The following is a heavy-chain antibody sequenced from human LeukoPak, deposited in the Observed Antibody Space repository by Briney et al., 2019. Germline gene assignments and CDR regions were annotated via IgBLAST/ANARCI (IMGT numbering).Heavy chain of an antibody. J-gene: IGHJ4*02. V-gene: IGHV3-48*02. CDR3: ARDLDWAFDC. CDR1: GSTFSSYA. CDR2: INADSNLI. D-gene: IGHD3-9*01. Sequence: QAGGTLRLPCAASGSTFSSYAMNWVRRAPGKGLEWVSHINADSNLIDYVDSVTGRFTISRDNANNSLSLQMNSLRDEDTAVYYCARDLDWAFDCWGQGTLVTVSS.